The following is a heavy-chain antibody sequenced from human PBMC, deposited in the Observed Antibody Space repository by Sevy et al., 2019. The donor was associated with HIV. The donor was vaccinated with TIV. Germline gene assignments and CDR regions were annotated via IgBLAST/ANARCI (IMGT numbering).Heavy chain of an antibody. CDR2: IRSKANSYAT. Sequence: GGSLRLSCAASGFTFSGHGMSWVRQAPGKGLEWVGRIRSKANSYATAYAASVKGRFTISRDDSKNTAYLQMNSLKTEDTAVYYCTRLGITMVRGLTYYYYGMDVWGQGTTVTVSS. V-gene: IGHV3-73*01. J-gene: IGHJ6*02. CDR3: TRLGITMVRGLTYYYYGMDV. D-gene: IGHD3-10*01. CDR1: GFTFSGHG.